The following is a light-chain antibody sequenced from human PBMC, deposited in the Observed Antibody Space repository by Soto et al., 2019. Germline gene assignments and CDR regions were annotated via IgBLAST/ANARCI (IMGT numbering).Light chain of an antibody. CDR2: DGI. CDR3: CSHAASTTVV. CDR1: NSDVGSYNP. J-gene: IGLJ2*01. V-gene: IGLV2-23*01. Sequence: QSALTQPASVSGSPGQSITISCTGTNSDVGSYNPVSWYQQQPGRAPKLMIYDGIKRPPVVSNRFSGSRSGNTASLTISGLQAEDEADYYCCSHAASTTVVFGGGTKLTVL.